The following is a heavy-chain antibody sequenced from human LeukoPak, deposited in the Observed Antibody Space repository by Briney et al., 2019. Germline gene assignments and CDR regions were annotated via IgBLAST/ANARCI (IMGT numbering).Heavy chain of an antibody. J-gene: IGHJ3*02. V-gene: IGHV3-23*01. CDR3: AKDDPYYYDSSGSDAFDI. Sequence: GGSLRLSCVASGFTFNNFAMNWVRQGPGEGLEWVSAISGTGSSTYYADSVKGRFTISRDNSKNTLYLQMSSLRADDTAVYYCAKDDPYYYDSSGSDAFDIWGQGTMVTVSS. CDR1: GFTFNNFA. D-gene: IGHD3-22*01. CDR2: ISGTGSST.